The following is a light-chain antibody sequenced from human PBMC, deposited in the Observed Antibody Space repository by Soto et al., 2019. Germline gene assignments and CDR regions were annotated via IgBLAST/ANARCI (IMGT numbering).Light chain of an antibody. CDR2: TAS. Sequence: DIQMTQSPSSLSASVGHRVTITCRASQSISSYINWYRQKPGKAPNLLIYTASSLESGVPSRFSGSGSGTDFTPTITSLQPEDFATYFCQQSYSRPRTFGQGTKVDIK. CDR1: QSISSY. CDR3: QQSYSRPRT. J-gene: IGKJ1*01. V-gene: IGKV1-39*01.